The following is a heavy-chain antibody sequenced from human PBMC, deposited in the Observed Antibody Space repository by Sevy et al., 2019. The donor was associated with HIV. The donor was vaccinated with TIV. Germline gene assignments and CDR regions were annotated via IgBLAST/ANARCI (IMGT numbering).Heavy chain of an antibody. CDR2: ISSSSSYI. CDR1: GFTFSSYS. D-gene: IGHD2-2*01. J-gene: IGHJ2*01. Sequence: GGSLRLSCAASGFTFSSYSMNWVRQAPGKGLEWVSSISSSSSYIYYANSVKGRFTISRDNAKNSLYLQMNSLRAEDTAVYYCARGAVCSSPSCPKYWYFDLWGRGTLVTVSS. V-gene: IGHV3-21*01. CDR3: ARGAVCSSPSCPKYWYFDL.